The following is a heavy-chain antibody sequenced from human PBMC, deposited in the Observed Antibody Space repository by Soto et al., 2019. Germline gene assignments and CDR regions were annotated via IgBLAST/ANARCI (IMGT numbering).Heavy chain of an antibody. CDR2: ISAYNGNT. J-gene: IGHJ3*02. Sequence: ASVKVSCKASGYTFTSYGISWVRQAPGQGLEWMGWISAYNGNTNYAQKLQGRVTMTTDTSTSTAYMELRSLRSDDTAVYYCARDRADIVLMVYPIRSWVPLDIWGQGTMVTVSS. CDR3: ARDRADIVLMVYPIRSWVPLDI. D-gene: IGHD2-8*01. CDR1: GYTFTSYG. V-gene: IGHV1-18*04.